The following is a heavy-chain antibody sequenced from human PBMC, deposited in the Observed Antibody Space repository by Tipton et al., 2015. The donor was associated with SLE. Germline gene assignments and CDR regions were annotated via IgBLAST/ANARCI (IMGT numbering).Heavy chain of an antibody. Sequence: QSGPEVKKPGASVKVSCKASGYTFTGYYMHWVRQAPGQGLEWMGWINPNSGGTNYAPKFQGRVTMTRDTSISTAYMELSRLRSEDTAVYYCARVHCSGGSGDDLYYWGQGTLVTVAS. CDR2: INPNSGGT. J-gene: IGHJ4*02. CDR3: ARVHCSGGSGDDLYY. D-gene: IGHD2-15*01. CDR1: GYTFTGYY. V-gene: IGHV1-2*02.